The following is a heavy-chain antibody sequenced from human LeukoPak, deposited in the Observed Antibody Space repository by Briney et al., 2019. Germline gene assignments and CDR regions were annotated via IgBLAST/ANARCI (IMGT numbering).Heavy chain of an antibody. Sequence: GESLKISCKGSGYSFTSYWIGWVRQMPGKGLEWMGIIYPGDSDTRYSPSFQGQVTISADKSISTAYLQWSSLKASDTAMYYCARRTGTRYCSGGSCYDSYYYYYYMDVRGKGTTVTVSS. CDR3: ARRTGTRYCSGGSCYDSYYYYYYMDV. D-gene: IGHD2-15*01. J-gene: IGHJ6*03. CDR1: GYSFTSYW. V-gene: IGHV5-51*01. CDR2: IYPGDSDT.